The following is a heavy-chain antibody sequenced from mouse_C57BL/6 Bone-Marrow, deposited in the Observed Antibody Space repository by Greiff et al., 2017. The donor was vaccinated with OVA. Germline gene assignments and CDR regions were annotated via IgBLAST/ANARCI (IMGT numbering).Heavy chain of an antibody. CDR3: ASLGNYAMDY. J-gene: IGHJ4*01. Sequence: VKLMESGPGLVQPSQSLSITCTVSGFSLTSYGVHWVRQSPGKGLEWLGVIWSGGSTDYNAAFISRLSISKDNSKSQVFFKMNSLQADDTAIYDCASLGNYAMDYWGQGTSVTVSS. V-gene: IGHV2-2*01. CDR1: GFSLTSYG. D-gene: IGHD4-1*01. CDR2: IWSGGST.